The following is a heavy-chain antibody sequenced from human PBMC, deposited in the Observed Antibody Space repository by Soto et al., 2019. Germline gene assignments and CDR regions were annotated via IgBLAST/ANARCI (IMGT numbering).Heavy chain of an antibody. CDR2: IIPIFGTA. J-gene: IGHJ4*02. CDR3: ATSRGSGYYDSSGYYYIDRCPGY. CDR1: GGTFSSYA. D-gene: IGHD3-22*01. V-gene: IGHV1-69*13. Sequence: SVKVSCKASGGTFSSYAISWVRQAPGQGLEWMGGIIPIFGTANYAQKFQGRVTVTADESTSTAYMELSSLRSEDTAVYYCATSRGSGYYDSSGYYYIDRCPGYWGQGXLVTVPS.